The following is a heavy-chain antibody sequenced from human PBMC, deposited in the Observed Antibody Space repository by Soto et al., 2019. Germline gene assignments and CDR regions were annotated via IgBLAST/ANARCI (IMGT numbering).Heavy chain of an antibody. Sequence: QVQLQQWGAGLLKPSETLSLTCAVYGESFSGYFWNWIRQSPGKGLEWIGEISHSGSTSYNPSLERRVTISIDTSKNQFSLKLTSLTAADTAVYYCARGKAAGRWGQGTLVTVSS. V-gene: IGHV4-34*01. D-gene: IGHD6-13*01. J-gene: IGHJ4*02. CDR2: ISHSGST. CDR3: ARGKAAGR. CDR1: GESFSGYF.